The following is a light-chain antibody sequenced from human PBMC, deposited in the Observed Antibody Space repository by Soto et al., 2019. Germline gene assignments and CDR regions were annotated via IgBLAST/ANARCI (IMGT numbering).Light chain of an antibody. CDR2: GVS. CDR1: QSISNN. Sequence: EIVLTQSPGTLSLSPGERATLSCRASQSISNNLAWYQQKPVQARRVLIYGVSTRATGIPDRFSGSGSGTEFTLTISSLLSEDFALYFCQQYNSWPTFGHGTKVDIK. V-gene: IGKV3-15*01. CDR3: QQYNSWPT. J-gene: IGKJ1*01.